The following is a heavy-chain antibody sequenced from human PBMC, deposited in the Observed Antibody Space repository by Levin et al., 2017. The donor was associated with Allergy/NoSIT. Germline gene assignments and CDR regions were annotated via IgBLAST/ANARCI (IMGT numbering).Heavy chain of an antibody. Sequence: SGPTLVKPTQTLTLTCTFSGFSLTTGGVGLGWFRQPPGKALEWLALIFWDDDKRYRPSLKSRLTITKDTSKNQVVLTMSNMDPVDTGTYFCARRLASASYFDYWGQGTLVTVSS. J-gene: IGHJ4*02. CDR2: IFWDDDK. CDR1: GFSLTTGGVG. D-gene: IGHD6-19*01. V-gene: IGHV2-5*02. CDR3: ARRLASASYFDY.